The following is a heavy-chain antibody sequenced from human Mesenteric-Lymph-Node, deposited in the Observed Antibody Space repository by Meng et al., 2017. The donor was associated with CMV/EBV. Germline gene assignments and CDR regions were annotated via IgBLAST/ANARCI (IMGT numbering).Heavy chain of an antibody. V-gene: IGHV3-53*01. CDR3: AKHMTGYYYYGLDV. CDR1: GFTFGDYK. D-gene: IGHD1-14*01. Sequence: GESLKISCTGSGFTFGDYKMTWVRQAPGKGLEWVSVLYSTGGAFYADSVKGRFIVSRDNSKNTLFLQMNNVRAEDTAVYYCAKHMTGYYYYGLDVWGQGTTVTVSS. CDR2: LYSTGGA. J-gene: IGHJ6*02.